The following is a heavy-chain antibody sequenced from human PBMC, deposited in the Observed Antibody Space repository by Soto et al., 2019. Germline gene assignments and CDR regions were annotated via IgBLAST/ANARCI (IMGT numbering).Heavy chain of an antibody. CDR3: ARDGVAAGLYLDN. J-gene: IGHJ4*02. Sequence: ASVKVSCKAVGYTLTSYYIHWVRQAPGQGLEWMGIINPSDGSTNYAQKFQGRVTMTRDTSTSTVYMELNSLRAEDTALYYCARDGVAAGLYLDNWGQGTLVTVSS. CDR2: INPSDGST. CDR1: GYTLTSYY. D-gene: IGHD6-19*01. V-gene: IGHV1-46*01.